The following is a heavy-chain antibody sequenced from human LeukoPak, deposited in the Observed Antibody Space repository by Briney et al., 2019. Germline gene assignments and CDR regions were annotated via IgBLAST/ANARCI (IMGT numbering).Heavy chain of an antibody. CDR2: ISSSSSYI. J-gene: IGHJ4*02. Sequence: GGSLRLSCAASGLTFSSYSMNWVRQAPGKGLEWVSSISSSSSYIYYADSVKGRFTISRDNAKNSLYLQMNSLRAEDTAVYYCARVPYSYDTFDYWGQGTLVTVSS. D-gene: IGHD5-18*01. CDR1: GLTFSSYS. CDR3: ARVPYSYDTFDY. V-gene: IGHV3-21*01.